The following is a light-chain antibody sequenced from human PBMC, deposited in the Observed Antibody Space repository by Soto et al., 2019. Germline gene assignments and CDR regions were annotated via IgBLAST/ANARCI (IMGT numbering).Light chain of an antibody. J-gene: IGLJ2*01. V-gene: IGLV2-14*03. CDR1: NSDVGAYPY. Sequence: QSVLTQPASVSGSPGQSITISCTGTNSDVGAYPYVSWYQQHPGNAPKLLIYEVADRPSGVSDRFSGSKSVNTASLTISALQAEDEAVYYSSSYATSGTNVIFGGGTKLTVL. CDR2: EVA. CDR3: SSYATSGTNVI.